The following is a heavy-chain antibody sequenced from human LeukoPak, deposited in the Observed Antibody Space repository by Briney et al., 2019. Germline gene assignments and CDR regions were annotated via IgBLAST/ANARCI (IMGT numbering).Heavy chain of an antibody. CDR3: AKAGIAVPATPEY. J-gene: IGHJ4*02. V-gene: IGHV3-23*01. Sequence: GGSLRLSCAASGFTFSSYSMNWVRQAPGKGLEWVSVISSSGGTTYYSDSVKGRFIISRDNSKNTLYLQMNSLRAEDTAVYYCAKAGIAVPATPEYCGQGTQVTVSS. CDR1: GFTFSSYS. D-gene: IGHD6-19*01. CDR2: ISSSGGTT.